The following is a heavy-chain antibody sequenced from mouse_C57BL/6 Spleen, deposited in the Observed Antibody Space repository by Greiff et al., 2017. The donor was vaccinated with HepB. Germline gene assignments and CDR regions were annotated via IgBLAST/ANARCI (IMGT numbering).Heavy chain of an antibody. CDR2: INPSTGGT. CDR3: AAYYSNYRDAMDY. J-gene: IGHJ4*01. CDR1: GYSFTGYY. V-gene: IGHV1-42*01. Sequence: VQLKESGPELVKPGASVKISCKASGYSFTGYYMNWVKQSPEKSLEWIGEINPSTGGTTYNQKFKAKATLTVDKSSSTAYMQLKSLTSEDSAVYYCAAYYSNYRDAMDYWGQGTSVTVSS. D-gene: IGHD2-5*01.